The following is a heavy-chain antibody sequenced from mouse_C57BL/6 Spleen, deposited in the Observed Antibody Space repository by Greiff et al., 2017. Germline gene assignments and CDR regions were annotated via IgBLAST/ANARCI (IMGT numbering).Heavy chain of an antibody. D-gene: IGHD3-2*02. CDR2: ISSGGSYT. J-gene: IGHJ3*01. V-gene: IGHV5-6*01. CDR1: GFTFSSYG. Sequence: EVKLVESGGDLVKPGGSLKLSCAASGFTFSSYGMSWVRQTPDKRLEWVATISSGGSYTYYPDSVKGRVTISRDNAKNTLYLQMSSLKSEATAMYDCARQKTAQAAFAYWGQGTLVTVSA. CDR3: ARQKTAQAAFAY.